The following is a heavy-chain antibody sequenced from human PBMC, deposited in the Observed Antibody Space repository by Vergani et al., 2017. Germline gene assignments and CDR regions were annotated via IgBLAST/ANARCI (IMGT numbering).Heavy chain of an antibody. Sequence: QVQLVESGGGVVQRGGSPRLSCATSGFTLSNYDMQWIRQGPGKGLEFVAFIHFDGSNQYYGDPDKGRFTLSRDFSKNTLYLQKKSLRTDDTATDYCSKHCRGWDCDCWGRGTQVIVSS. CDR2: IHFDGSNQ. J-gene: IGHJ4*02. V-gene: IGHV3-30*02. CDR3: SKHCRGWDCDC. CDR1: GFTLSNYD. D-gene: IGHD2-21*02.